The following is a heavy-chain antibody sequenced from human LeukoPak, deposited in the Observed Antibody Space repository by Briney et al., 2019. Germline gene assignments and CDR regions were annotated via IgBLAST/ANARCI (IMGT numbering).Heavy chain of an antibody. CDR1: GFTVNSNY. J-gene: IGHJ2*01. Sequence: GGSLRLSCAASGFTVNSNYMSWVRQAPGKGLEGVSVFYSGGGTYYEDSVKGRFTVSRDNSKNTLYLQMNSLRAEDTAVYYCARAPGSYWYFDLWGRGTLVTVSS. D-gene: IGHD3-10*01. CDR2: FYSGGGT. V-gene: IGHV3-66*01. CDR3: ARAPGSYWYFDL.